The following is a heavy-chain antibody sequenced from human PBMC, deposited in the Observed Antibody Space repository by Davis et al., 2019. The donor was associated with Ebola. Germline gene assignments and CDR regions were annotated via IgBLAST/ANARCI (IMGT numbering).Heavy chain of an antibody. Sequence: GGSLRLSCEASGFSVSDNYMTWVRQAPGKGLEWVSALSGSGGLSYYADSVKGRFTISRDNSNNTLYLQMDSLTAEDTAVYYCARGGETVTGTASHGMDVWGQGTTVTVSS. D-gene: IGHD1-14*01. J-gene: IGHJ6*02. CDR1: GFSVSDNY. V-gene: IGHV3-53*01. CDR3: ARGGETVTGTASHGMDV. CDR2: SGSGGLS.